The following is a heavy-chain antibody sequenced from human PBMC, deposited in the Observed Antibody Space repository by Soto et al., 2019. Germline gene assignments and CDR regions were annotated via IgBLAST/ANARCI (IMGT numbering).Heavy chain of an antibody. CDR2: IIPMLGIR. J-gene: IGHJ3*02. V-gene: IGHV1-69*02. CDR1: GGTFSTYS. D-gene: IGHD5-12*01. Sequence: QVPLVQSGAGVKKPASSVKVSCTGTGGTFSTYSMFWVRQAPGQGLEWMGRIIPMLGIRTYAQRFQDRVTITAEKPTATAPMELSSLRFEDRITISCIIGSWSGEAVDIWG. CDR3: IIGSWSGEAVDI.